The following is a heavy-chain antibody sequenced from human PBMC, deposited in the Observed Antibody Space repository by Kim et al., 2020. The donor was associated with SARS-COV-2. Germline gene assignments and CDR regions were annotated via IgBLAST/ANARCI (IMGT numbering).Heavy chain of an antibody. D-gene: IGHD3-10*01. J-gene: IGHJ4*02. V-gene: IGHV4-34*01. CDR1: GGSFSGYY. CDR2: INHSGST. Sequence: SETLSLTCAVYGGSFSGYYWSWIRQPPGKGLEWIGEINHSGSTNYNPSLKSRVTISVDTSKNQFSLKLSSVTAADTAVYYCARGPGVRGVRLPYYFDYWGQGTLVTVSS. CDR3: ARGPGVRGVRLPYYFDY.